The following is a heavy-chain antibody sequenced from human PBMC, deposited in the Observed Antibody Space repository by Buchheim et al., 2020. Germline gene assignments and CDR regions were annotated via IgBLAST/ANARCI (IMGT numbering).Heavy chain of an antibody. Sequence: QVQVVESGGGLVQPGGSLRLSCTASGFTFSDYYMSWIRQAPGQGLEWVSYIRGSGGAIFYADSVKGRFTISRDNAKSSLFLQMSNLRGEDTAVYYCARADNSGWYFDYWGQGTL. CDR1: GFTFSDYY. V-gene: IGHV3-11*01. J-gene: IGHJ4*02. D-gene: IGHD6-19*01. CDR2: IRGSGGAI. CDR3: ARADNSGWYFDY.